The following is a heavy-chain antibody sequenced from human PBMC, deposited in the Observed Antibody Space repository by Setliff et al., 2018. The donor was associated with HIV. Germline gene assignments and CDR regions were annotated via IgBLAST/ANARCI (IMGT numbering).Heavy chain of an antibody. D-gene: IGHD3-16*01. CDR1: GGSISSGSNY. J-gene: IGHJ4*02. CDR3: ASWGAGSNSGFDY. V-gene: IGHV4-61*09. Sequence: SETLSLTCTVSGGSISSGSNYWSWIRQPAGKGLEWIGHIYTSGSTNYNPSLKSRVTISADTSKNQFSLKLRSVNAADTAVYYCASWGAGSNSGFDYWGRGTLVTVSS. CDR2: IYTSGST.